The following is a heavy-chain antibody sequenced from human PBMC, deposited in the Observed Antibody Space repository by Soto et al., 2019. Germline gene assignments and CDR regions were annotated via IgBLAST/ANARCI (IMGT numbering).Heavy chain of an antibody. Sequence: SETLSLTCTVSGGSISSGYYYWSWIRQPPGKGLEWIGYIYYSGSTYYNPSLKSRVTISVDTSKNQFSLKLSSVTAADTAVYYCARWAWGSSSNYWGQGTLVTVSS. CDR1: GGSISSGYYY. D-gene: IGHD6-13*01. V-gene: IGHV4-30-4*01. J-gene: IGHJ4*02. CDR2: IYYSGST. CDR3: ARWAWGSSSNY.